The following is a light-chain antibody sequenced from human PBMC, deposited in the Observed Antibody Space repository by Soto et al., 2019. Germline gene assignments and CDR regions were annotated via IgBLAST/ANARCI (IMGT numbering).Light chain of an antibody. V-gene: IGLV1-44*01. Sequence: QSVPTQPPSTSGTPGQRVTISCSGSNSNIGSNTVNWYQQLPGTAPKVVIYRNDQRPSGVPDRFSGSKSGTSATLAISGLQSEDEADYYCSSWDDSLNVFFGGGTKLTVL. CDR3: SSWDDSLNVF. CDR1: NSNIGSNT. CDR2: RND. J-gene: IGLJ2*01.